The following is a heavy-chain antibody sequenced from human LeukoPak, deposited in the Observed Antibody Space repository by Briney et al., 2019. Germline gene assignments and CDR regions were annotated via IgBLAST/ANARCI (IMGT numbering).Heavy chain of an antibody. D-gene: IGHD6-6*01. Sequence: AAVKVSCKVSGYALTELSMHWVRQAPGKGLEWMGGFDTEDGETIYAQKFQGRVTMTEDTSTDTAYMELSSLRSEDTAVYYCATDRHLAARSYYYSYGMDVWGQGTTVTVSS. J-gene: IGHJ6*02. V-gene: IGHV1-24*01. CDR3: ATDRHLAARSYYYSYGMDV. CDR2: FDTEDGET. CDR1: GYALTELS.